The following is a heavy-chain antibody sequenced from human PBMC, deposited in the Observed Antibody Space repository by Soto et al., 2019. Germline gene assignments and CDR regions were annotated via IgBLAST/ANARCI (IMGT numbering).Heavy chain of an antibody. Sequence: QVQLVQSGAEVKKPRSSVKVSCKASGGTFSSYTISWVRQAPGQGLEWMGRIIPILDIANYAQKFQARVTITADKSTGTAYVELGRLRSEDTAVEYCASIRYFYWLLSSTSTEYCMDVWGQGTTVTVSS. V-gene: IGHV1-69*02. CDR3: ASIRYFYWLLSSTSTEYCMDV. CDR1: GGTFSSYT. J-gene: IGHJ6*02. CDR2: IIPILDIA. D-gene: IGHD3-9*01.